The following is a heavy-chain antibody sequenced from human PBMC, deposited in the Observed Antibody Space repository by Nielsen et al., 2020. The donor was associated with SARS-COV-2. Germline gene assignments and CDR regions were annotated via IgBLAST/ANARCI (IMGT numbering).Heavy chain of an antibody. Sequence: GGSLRLSCAASGFTFSSLWMSWVRQVPGKGLEWVADIKPDGSEKFYVDSVKGRFTISRDNSKNTLYLQMNSLRAEDTAVYYCARGGGGMDVWGQGTTVTVSS. CDR3: ARGGGGMDV. J-gene: IGHJ6*02. CDR2: IKPDGSEK. CDR1: GFTFSSLW. D-gene: IGHD3-16*01. V-gene: IGHV3-7*03.